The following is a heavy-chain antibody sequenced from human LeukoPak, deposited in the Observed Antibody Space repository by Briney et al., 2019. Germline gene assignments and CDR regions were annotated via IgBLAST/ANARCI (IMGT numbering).Heavy chain of an antibody. CDR2: IYTSGST. Sequence: SETLSLTCTVSGNSISSGDNYWRWIRQPAGKGLEWIGRIYTSGSTNYNPSLKSRVTMSVDTSKNQFSLKLSSVTAADTAVYYCAREYSSSWYRVRRNWFDPWGQGTLVTVSS. J-gene: IGHJ5*02. CDR1: GNSISSGDNY. CDR3: AREYSSSWYRVRRNWFDP. D-gene: IGHD6-13*01. V-gene: IGHV4-61*02.